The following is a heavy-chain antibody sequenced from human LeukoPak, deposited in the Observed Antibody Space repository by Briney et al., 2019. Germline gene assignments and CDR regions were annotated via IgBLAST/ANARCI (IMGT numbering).Heavy chain of an antibody. J-gene: IGHJ6*03. V-gene: IGHV3-30*03. CDR1: GFTFSSYS. CDR2: ISYDGSNK. CDR3: ARSVYYYYYMDV. Sequence: PGGSLRLSCAASGFTFSSYSMNWVRQAPGKGLEWVAVISYDGSNKYYADSVKGRFTISRDNSKNTLYLQMNSLRAEDTAVYYCARSVYYYYYMDVWGKGTTVTVSS.